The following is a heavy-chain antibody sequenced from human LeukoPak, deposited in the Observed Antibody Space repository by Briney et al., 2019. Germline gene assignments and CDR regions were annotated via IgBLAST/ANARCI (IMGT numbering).Heavy chain of an antibody. D-gene: IGHD3-3*01. J-gene: IGHJ6*03. CDR3: ARTYYDFWSGYYSHYYYYYMDV. Sequence: SETLSLTCTVSGYSISSGYYWGWIRQPPGKGLEWIGSIYHSGSTYYNPSLKSRVTISVDTSKNQFSLKLSSVTAADTAVYYCARTYYDFWSGYYSHYYYYYMDVWGKGTTVTVSS. CDR1: GYSISSGYY. V-gene: IGHV4-38-2*02. CDR2: IYHSGST.